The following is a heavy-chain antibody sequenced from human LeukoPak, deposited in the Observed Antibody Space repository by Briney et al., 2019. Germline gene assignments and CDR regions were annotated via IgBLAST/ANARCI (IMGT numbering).Heavy chain of an antibody. V-gene: IGHV1-69*06. Sequence: EASVKVSCKASGDTFSSYGISWVRQAPGQGLEWMGGIIPIFGTANYAQKFQGRVTITADISTNTAYMELTSLRYEDTAVFYCARDPLNRYGGNSRHYFDDWGQGTLVTISS. CDR3: ARDPLNRYGGNSRHYFDD. J-gene: IGHJ4*02. CDR1: GDTFSSYG. CDR2: IIPIFGTA. D-gene: IGHD4-23*01.